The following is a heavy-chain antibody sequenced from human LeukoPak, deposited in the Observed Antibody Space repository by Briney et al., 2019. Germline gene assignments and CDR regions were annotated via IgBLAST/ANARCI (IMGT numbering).Heavy chain of an antibody. CDR2: ISYGETEK. Sequence: TGGSLRLSCEPHGFTFSNYGMHWVRQPPGKGLEWVAFISYGETEKQYADSVKGRFTISRDDSKNTLFLQMNSLRDEDTAIYYCAKVHGWGRQLGYYFDYWGQGTLVTVSS. D-gene: IGHD2-15*01. J-gene: IGHJ4*02. V-gene: IGHV3-30*02. CDR1: GFTFSNYG. CDR3: AKVHGWGRQLGYYFDY.